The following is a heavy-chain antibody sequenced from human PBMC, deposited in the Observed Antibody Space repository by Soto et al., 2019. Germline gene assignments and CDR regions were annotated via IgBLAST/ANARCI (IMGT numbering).Heavy chain of an antibody. CDR2: ISYDGSNK. CDR1: GFTFSSYG. V-gene: IGHV3-30*18. CDR3: AKESPSITIFGVVIPPSYYYGIDV. D-gene: IGHD3-3*01. Sequence: GGPLRLSCAASGFTFSSYGMHWVRQAPANGLEWVAVISYDGSNKYYADSVKGRFTISRDNSKNALYLQINNQRAEDTAVSYFAKESPSITIFGVVIPPSYYYGIDVCGQGTTVTVSS. J-gene: IGHJ6*02.